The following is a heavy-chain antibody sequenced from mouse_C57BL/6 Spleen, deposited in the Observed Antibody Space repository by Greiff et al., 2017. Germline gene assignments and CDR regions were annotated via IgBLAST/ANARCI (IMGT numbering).Heavy chain of an antibody. V-gene: IGHV1-64*01. J-gene: IGHJ1*03. CDR2: IHPNSGST. Sequence: VQLQQPGAELVKPGASVKLSCKASGYTFSSYWMHWVKQRPGQGLEWIGMIHPNSGSTNYNEKFKSKATLTVDKSSSPAYMQLSSLTSEDSAVYYCARYYYGSSLWYFDVWGTGTTVTVSS. CDR3: ARYYYGSSLWYFDV. CDR1: GYTFSSYW. D-gene: IGHD1-1*01.